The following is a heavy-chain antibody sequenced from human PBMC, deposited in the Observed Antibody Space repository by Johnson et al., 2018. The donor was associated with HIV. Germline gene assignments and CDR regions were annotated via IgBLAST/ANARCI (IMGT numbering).Heavy chain of an antibody. J-gene: IGHJ3*02. Sequence: QMQLVESGGGVVQPGGSLRLSCAASGFTFSSYGMHWVRQAPGKGLEWVAVIWYDGTNKYYAESVKGRFTISRDNSKNTLYLQLNGLRAEDTALYYCAKAVAGGCDAFDIGGQGTMVSVSS. D-gene: IGHD6-13*01. V-gene: IGHV3-33*06. CDR1: GFTFSSYG. CDR2: IWYDGTNK. CDR3: AKAVAGGCDAFDI.